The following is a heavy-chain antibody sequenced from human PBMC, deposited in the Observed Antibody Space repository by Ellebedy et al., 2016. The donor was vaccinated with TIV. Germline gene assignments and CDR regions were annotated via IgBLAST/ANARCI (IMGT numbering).Heavy chain of an antibody. D-gene: IGHD3-10*01. CDR1: GYTFTSYD. V-gene: IGHV1-8*03. CDR2: MNPNSGNT. J-gene: IGHJ6*02. CDR3: ARVDGSGSPLYYYYYGMDV. Sequence: ASVKVSCKASGYTFTSYDINWVRQATGQGLEWMGWMNPNSGNTGYAQKFQGRVTITRNTSISTAYMELSSLRSEDTAVYYCARVDGSGSPLYYYYYGMDVWGQGTTVTVSS.